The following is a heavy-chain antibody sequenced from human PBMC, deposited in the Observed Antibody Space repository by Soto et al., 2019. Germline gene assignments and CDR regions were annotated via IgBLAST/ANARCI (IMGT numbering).Heavy chain of an antibody. J-gene: IGHJ4*02. CDR1: GYTFTSYG. D-gene: IGHD2-2*01. Sequence: GASVKVSCKASGYTFTSYGISWVRQAPGQGLEWMGWISAYNGNTNYAQNLQGRVTMTTETTTSTAYMELRSLRSDDTAVYYCARTLGYCSRTSCDYFDYWGQGTLVTVSS. CDR2: ISAYNGNT. V-gene: IGHV1-18*01. CDR3: ARTLGYCSRTSCDYFDY.